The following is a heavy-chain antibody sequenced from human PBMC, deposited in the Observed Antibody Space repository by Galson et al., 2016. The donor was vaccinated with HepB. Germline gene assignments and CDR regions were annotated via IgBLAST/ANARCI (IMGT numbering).Heavy chain of an antibody. CDR1: RFIFSTYG. CDR2: ISYDGSNK. D-gene: IGHD1-7*01. V-gene: IGHV3-30*18. J-gene: IGHJ6*02. CDR3: AKDRNYGCEYYYGMDV. Sequence: SLRLSCAASRFIFSTYGMHWVRQAPGKGLEWVAIISYDGSNKYYADSVKGRFTISRANSKNTLSLQMNSLRGEDTAIYYCAKDRNYGCEYYYGMDVWGLGTTVTVSS.